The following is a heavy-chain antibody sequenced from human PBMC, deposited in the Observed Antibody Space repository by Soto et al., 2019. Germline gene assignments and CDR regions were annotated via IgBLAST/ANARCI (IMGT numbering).Heavy chain of an antibody. CDR2: IIPIFGTA. Sequence: SVKVSCKASGGTFSSYAISWVRQAPGQGLEWMGGIIPIFGTANYAQKFQGRVTITADKSTSTAYMELSSLGSEDTAVYYCARDANPYYYDSSGYWAYNWFDPWGQGTLVTVSS. CDR1: GGTFSSYA. J-gene: IGHJ5*02. V-gene: IGHV1-69*06. D-gene: IGHD3-22*01. CDR3: ARDANPYYYDSSGYWAYNWFDP.